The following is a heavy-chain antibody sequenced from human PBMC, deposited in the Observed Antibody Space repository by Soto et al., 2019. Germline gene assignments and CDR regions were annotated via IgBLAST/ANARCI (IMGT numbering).Heavy chain of an antibody. Sequence: KASETLSLTCTVSGGSFSGSYWSWIRQSPGKGLEWIGYIYSSGGTNYNPSLKSQVTISVDSSRNQFSLNLKSVTAADTALYYCARMFHYYDGGYFDFWGQGSLVTVSS. CDR2: IYSSGGT. D-gene: IGHD3-22*01. J-gene: IGHJ4*02. CDR1: GGSFSGSY. V-gene: IGHV4-59*01. CDR3: ARMFHYYDGGYFDF.